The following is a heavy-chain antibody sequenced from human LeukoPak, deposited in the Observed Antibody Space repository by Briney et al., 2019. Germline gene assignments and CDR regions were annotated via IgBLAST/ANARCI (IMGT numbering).Heavy chain of an antibody. CDR3: VRTPPNWGFDY. J-gene: IGHJ4*02. Sequence: ASVKISCKASGYTFTSHDINWVRQATGQGLEWMGWMSPNSGDTGYAQKFQGRVTMTSDSSISTAYMELSSLRSEDTAIYYCVRTPPNWGFDYWGQGTLVTVSS. CDR1: GYTFTSHD. D-gene: IGHD7-27*01. V-gene: IGHV1-8*01. CDR2: MSPNSGDT.